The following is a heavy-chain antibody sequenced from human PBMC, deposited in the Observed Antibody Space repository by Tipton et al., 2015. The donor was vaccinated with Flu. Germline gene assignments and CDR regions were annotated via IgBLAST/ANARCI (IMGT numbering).Heavy chain of an antibody. D-gene: IGHD1-1*01. CDR1: GDSLSPYY. CDR2: IDFSGST. Sequence: TLSLTCTVSGDSLSPYYWTWIRQPPGKGLEWIGFIDFSGSTNYNPSLWSRVSMSIDTSKNQFSLSLTSVTAADTAVYYCARPPSAGTLWYFDVWGRGTMVTVST. V-gene: IGHV4-59*08. J-gene: IGHJ2*01. CDR3: ARPPSAGTLWYFDV.